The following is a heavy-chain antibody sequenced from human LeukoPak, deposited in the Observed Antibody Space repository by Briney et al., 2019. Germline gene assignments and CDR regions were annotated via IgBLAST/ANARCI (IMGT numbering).Heavy chain of an antibody. V-gene: IGHV1-58*02. D-gene: IGHD1-1*01. J-gene: IGHJ4*02. CDR3: AAGSQLLPDD. CDR1: GFTFNTSA. Sequence: SVKVSCKASGFTFNTSAMQWVRQARGQRLEWIGWIVVGSGNTNYAQKFQERVTTTRDMSTSTAYMELSSLRSEDTAIYYCAAGSQLLPDDWGQGTLVTVSS. CDR2: IVVGSGNT.